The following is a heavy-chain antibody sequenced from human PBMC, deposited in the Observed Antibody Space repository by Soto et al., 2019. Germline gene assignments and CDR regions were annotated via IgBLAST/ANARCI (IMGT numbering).Heavy chain of an antibody. CDR3: AGGGYDWNGWD. Sequence: EMQLVESGGGLVQPGGSLRLSCVASGLSFRNYWVHWVRQAPGKGLEWVSRINTDGTYTSNADPVKGRFTISRDNAKNTLYLQMNSLRVEDTAVYFCAGGGYDWNGWDWGPGTLVTVSS. D-gene: IGHD1-20*01. V-gene: IGHV3-74*01. CDR1: GLSFRNYW. J-gene: IGHJ4*02. CDR2: INTDGTYT.